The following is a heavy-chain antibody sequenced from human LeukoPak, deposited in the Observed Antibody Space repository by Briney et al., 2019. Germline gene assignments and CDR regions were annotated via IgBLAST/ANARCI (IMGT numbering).Heavy chain of an antibody. J-gene: IGHJ4*02. CDR2: IYYSGST. CDR3: ARGSATNGWLLTTLDY. D-gene: IGHD3-22*01. V-gene: IGHV4-39*07. Sequence: ETLSLTCTVSGGSISSSSYYWGWIRQPPGKGLEWIGSIYYSGSTNYNPSLKSRVTISVDTSKNQFSLKLSSVTAADTAVYYCARGSATNGWLLTTLDYWGQGTLVTVSS. CDR1: GGSISSSSYY.